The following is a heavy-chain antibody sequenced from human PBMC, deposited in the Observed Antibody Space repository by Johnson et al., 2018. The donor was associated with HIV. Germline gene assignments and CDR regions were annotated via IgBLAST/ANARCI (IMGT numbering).Heavy chain of an antibody. Sequence: QVQLVESGGGVVQPGRSLRLSCAASGFTFSSYAMHWVRQAPGKGLEWVAVISYDGSNKYYEDSVKGRFTISRDNAKNSLYLQMNSLRAEDTALYYCARRSGTWDAFDIWGQGTMVTVSS. CDR2: ISYDGSNK. CDR3: ARRSGTWDAFDI. V-gene: IGHV3-30*04. D-gene: IGHD1-26*01. J-gene: IGHJ3*02. CDR1: GFTFSSYA.